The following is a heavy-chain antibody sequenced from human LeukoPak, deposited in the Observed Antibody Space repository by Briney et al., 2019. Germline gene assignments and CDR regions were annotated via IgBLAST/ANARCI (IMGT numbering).Heavy chain of an antibody. CDR3: TTEVPVTTVDY. CDR1: GFTFSNAW. CDR2: IKSKTDGGTT. J-gene: IGHJ4*02. D-gene: IGHD4-17*01. V-gene: IGHV3-15*01. Sequence: GGSLRLSCAASGFTFSNAWMSWVRQAPGKGLEWVGRIKSKTDGGTTDYAAPVKGRLTISRDDSKNTLYLQMNSLKTEDTAVYYCTTEVPVTTVDYWGQGTLVTVSS.